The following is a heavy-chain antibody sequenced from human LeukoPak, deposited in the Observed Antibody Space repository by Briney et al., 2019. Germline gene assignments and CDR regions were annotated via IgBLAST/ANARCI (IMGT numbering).Heavy chain of an antibody. J-gene: IGHJ4*02. D-gene: IGHD6-19*01. CDR3: ARVWLVRAYYFDY. Sequence: KPSETLSLTCTVSGGSISSSSYYWGWIRQPPGKGLEWIGSIYYSGSTYYNPSLKSRVTISVDTSKNQFSLKLSSVTAADTAVYYCARVWLVRAYYFDYWGQGTLVTVSS. CDR2: IYYSGST. CDR1: GGSISSSSYY. V-gene: IGHV4-39*07.